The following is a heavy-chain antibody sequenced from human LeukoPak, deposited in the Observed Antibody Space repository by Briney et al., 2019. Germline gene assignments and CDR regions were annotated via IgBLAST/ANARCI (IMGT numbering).Heavy chain of an antibody. V-gene: IGHV1-2*02. CDR1: GYTFTGYY. CDR3: ARCITMIRGIIHDAFDI. CDR2: INPNSGGT. J-gene: IGHJ3*02. Sequence: GASVKVSCKASGYTFTGYYMHWVRQAPGQGLEWMGWINPNSGGTNYAQKFQGRVTMTRDTSISTAYMELSRLRSDDTAVYYCARCITMIRGIIHDAFDIWGQGTMVTVSS. D-gene: IGHD3-10*01.